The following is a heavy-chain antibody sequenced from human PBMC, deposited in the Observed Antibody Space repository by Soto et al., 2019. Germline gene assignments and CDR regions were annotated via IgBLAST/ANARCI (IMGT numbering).Heavy chain of an antibody. CDR2: INPNSGGT. V-gene: IGHV1-2*04. J-gene: IGHJ4*02. Sequence: ASVKVSCKASGYTFTGYYMHWVRQAPGQGLEWMGWINPNSGGTNYAQKFQGWVTMTRDTSISTAYMELSRLRSDDTAVYYCARGGLRLGELSLIDYWGQGTLVTVSS. CDR1: GYTFTGYY. CDR3: ARGGLRLGELSLIDY. D-gene: IGHD3-16*02.